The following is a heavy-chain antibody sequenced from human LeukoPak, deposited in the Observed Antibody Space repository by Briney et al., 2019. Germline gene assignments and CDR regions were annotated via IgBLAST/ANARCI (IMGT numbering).Heavy chain of an antibody. CDR1: GFTFGSYW. CDR2: LNEDGTTI. CDR3: AKGSSGWTYNWFDP. Sequence: GGSLRLSCAASGFTFGSYWMHWFRQPPGKGLVWVSRLNEDGTTITYADSVKGRFTISRDNAKNRLYLQMNGLRVEDTAVYYCAKGSSGWTYNWFDPWGQGTLVTVSS. D-gene: IGHD6-19*01. V-gene: IGHV3-74*01. J-gene: IGHJ5*02.